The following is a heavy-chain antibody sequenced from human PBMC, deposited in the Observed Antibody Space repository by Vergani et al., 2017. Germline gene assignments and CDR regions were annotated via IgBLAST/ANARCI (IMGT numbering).Heavy chain of an antibody. Sequence: EVQLVESGGGLVKPGGSLRLSCAASGFTFSSYSMNWVRQAPGKGLEWVSSISSSSSYIYYADSVKGRFTISRDNAKNSLYLQMNSLRAEDTAVYYCARGLEWLLGAFDIWSQGTMVTVSS. D-gene: IGHD3-3*01. CDR1: GFTFSSYS. CDR3: ARGLEWLLGAFDI. V-gene: IGHV3-21*01. CDR2: ISSSSSYI. J-gene: IGHJ3*02.